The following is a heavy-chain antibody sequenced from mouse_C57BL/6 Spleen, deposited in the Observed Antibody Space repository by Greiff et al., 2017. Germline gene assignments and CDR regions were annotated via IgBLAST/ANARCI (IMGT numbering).Heavy chain of an antibody. Sequence: QVQLQQPGAELVRPGSSVKLSCKASGYTFTSYWMDWVKQRPGQGLEWIGNIYPSDSETHYNQKFKDKATLTVDKSSSTAYMQLSSLTSEGSAVYYDARGDYYGYWYFEVWGTGTTVTVSS. V-gene: IGHV1-61*01. D-gene: IGHD1-1*01. CDR2: IYPSDSET. CDR3: ARGDYYGYWYFEV. J-gene: IGHJ1*03. CDR1: GYTFTSYW.